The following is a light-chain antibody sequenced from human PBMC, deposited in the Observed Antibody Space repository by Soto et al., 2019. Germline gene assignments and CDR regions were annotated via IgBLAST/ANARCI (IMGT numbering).Light chain of an antibody. Sequence: ETVLTQSPGTLSLSPGERATLSCRASQSVSSSYLAWYQQKHGQAPRLLIYGASSRATGIPDRFSGSGSGTDFTLTISRLEPEDFAVYYCQQYGRSPPSWTFGHGTKVEIK. CDR3: QQYGRSPPSWT. CDR2: GAS. CDR1: QSVSSSY. V-gene: IGKV3-20*01. J-gene: IGKJ1*01.